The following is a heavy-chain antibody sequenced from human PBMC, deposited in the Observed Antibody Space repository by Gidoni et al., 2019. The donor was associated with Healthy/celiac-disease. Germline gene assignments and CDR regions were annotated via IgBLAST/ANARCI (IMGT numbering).Heavy chain of an antibody. Sequence: QMQLVQSGPEVKKTGPSVKVSCTASGFTFTSSDMHWVRQARGPRLEWIGWLVVGSGNTNYAQKFQERVTIPREMSTSTAYRELSSLRSEDTAVYYWAADRYCTNGGCYWTNYGMDVWGQGTTVTVSS. V-gene: IGHV1-58*02. CDR3: AADRYCTNGGCYWTNYGMDV. J-gene: IGHJ6*02. CDR2: LVVGSGNT. D-gene: IGHD2-8*01. CDR1: GFTFTSSD.